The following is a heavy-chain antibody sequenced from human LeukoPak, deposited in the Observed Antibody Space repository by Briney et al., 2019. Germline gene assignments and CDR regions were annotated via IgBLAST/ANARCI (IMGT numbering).Heavy chain of an antibody. CDR3: AKDTDGAAAGTTWGH. D-gene: IGHD6-13*01. CDR1: GLKFSSYW. CDR2: IMQDGSDK. Sequence: GGSLRLSCAASGLKFSSYWMSWVRQAPGKGLEWVANIMQDGSDKYYVDSVKGRFTISRDNAKNSLYLQMNSLRAEDTALYYCAKDTDGAAAGTTWGHWGQGTLVTVSS. J-gene: IGHJ4*02. V-gene: IGHV3-7*03.